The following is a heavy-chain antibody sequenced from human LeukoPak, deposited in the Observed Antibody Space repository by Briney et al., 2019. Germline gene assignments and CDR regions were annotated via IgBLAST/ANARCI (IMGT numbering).Heavy chain of an antibody. D-gene: IGHD2-2*01. CDR2: ISSISHYI. V-gene: IGHV3-21*01. CDR3: TRGLSLGMPQGFDY. J-gene: IGHJ4*02. Sequence: PGGSLRLSCTASGFTFRSYSMNWVRQAPGKGLEWVSTISSISHYIYYADSVKGRFTISRDNAENSLYLQMNSLRAEDMAVYYCTRGLSLGMPQGFDYWGQGTLVTVSS. CDR1: GFTFRSYS.